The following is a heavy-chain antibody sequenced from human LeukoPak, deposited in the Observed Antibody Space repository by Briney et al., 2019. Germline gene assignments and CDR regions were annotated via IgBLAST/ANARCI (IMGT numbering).Heavy chain of an antibody. CDR3: ARDRAGDDNNYYDSSGTLGYFDY. Sequence: PSETLSLTCTVSGGSISSYYWSWIRQPPGKGPEWIGYIYYSGSTNYNPSLKSRVTISVDTSKIQFSLKLSSVTAADTAVYYCARDRAGDDNNYYDSSGTLGYFDYWGQGTLVTVSS. V-gene: IGHV4-59*12. J-gene: IGHJ4*02. D-gene: IGHD3-22*01. CDR2: IYYSGST. CDR1: GGSISSYY.